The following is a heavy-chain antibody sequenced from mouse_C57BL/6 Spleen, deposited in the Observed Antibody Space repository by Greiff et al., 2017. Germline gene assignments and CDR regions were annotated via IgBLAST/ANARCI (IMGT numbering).Heavy chain of an antibody. CDR2: IYPGDGDT. CDR3: EIYYCGSQYYFDY. Sequence: QVQLQQSGAELVKPGASVKISCKASGYAFSSYWMNWVKQRPGKGLEWIGQIYPGDGDTNYNGKFKGKATLTADTSSSTSYMQLSSLTSEASAVYFGEIYYCGSQYYFDYWGQGTTLTVSS. J-gene: IGHJ2*01. D-gene: IGHD1-1*01. CDR1: GYAFSSYW. V-gene: IGHV1-80*01.